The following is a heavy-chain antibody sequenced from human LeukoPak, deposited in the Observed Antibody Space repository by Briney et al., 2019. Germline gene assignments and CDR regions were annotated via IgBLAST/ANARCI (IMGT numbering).Heavy chain of an antibody. CDR2: IKKDGSEK. CDR1: GFTFSSYS. V-gene: IGHV3-7*01. J-gene: IGHJ4*02. Sequence: GGSLRLSCAASGFTFSSYSMNWVRQAPGKGLEWVANIKKDGSEKKYVDSVKGRFTISRDNAENSLYLQMNSLRAEDTAVYYCARLMYYHHFDYWGQGTLVTVSS. CDR3: ARLMYYHHFDY. D-gene: IGHD2-8*01.